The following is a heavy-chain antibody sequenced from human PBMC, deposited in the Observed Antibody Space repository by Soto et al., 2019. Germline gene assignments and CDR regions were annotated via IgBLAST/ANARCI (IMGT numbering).Heavy chain of an antibody. J-gene: IGHJ4*02. V-gene: IGHV3-23*01. D-gene: IGHD2-2*01. Sequence: PGGSLRLSCAASGFTFSNYAMSWVRQAPGKGLEWFSAITGTGADTYHADSVKARFTISRDNFKNTLFLQMNSLRAEDTAIYYCAKGSSTSRPYYFDYWGRGTLVTVSS. CDR1: GFTFSNYA. CDR3: AKGSSTSRPYYFDY. CDR2: ITGTGADT.